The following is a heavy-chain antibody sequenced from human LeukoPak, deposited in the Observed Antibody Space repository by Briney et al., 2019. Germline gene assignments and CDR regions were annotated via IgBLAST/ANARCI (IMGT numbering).Heavy chain of an antibody. Sequence: SETLSLTCTVSGGSLSSSSYYWGWIRQPPGKGLEWIGSIYYSGSTYYNPSLKSRVTISVDTSNNQFSLRLSSVTAADTAVYYCASHVWFGELCHFDYWGQGTLVTVSS. V-gene: IGHV4-39*01. CDR3: ASHVWFGELCHFDY. CDR1: GGSLSSSSYY. CDR2: IYYSGST. D-gene: IGHD3-10*01. J-gene: IGHJ4*02.